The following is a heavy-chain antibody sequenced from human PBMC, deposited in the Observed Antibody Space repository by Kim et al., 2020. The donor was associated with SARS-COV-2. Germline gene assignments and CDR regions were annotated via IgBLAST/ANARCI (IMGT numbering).Heavy chain of an antibody. V-gene: IGHV3-7*01. CDR3: IRNGWFHKYDT. CDR1: GFSFSDTW. D-gene: IGHD2-15*01. J-gene: IGHJ5*02. CDR2: IKKDGRVE. Sequence: GGSLRLSCVASGFSFSDTWITWVRQAPGKGLAWVANIKKDGRVEQYVDSVKGRSTISRDNAKNSLYLQMNSLRAEDTAIYYCIRNGWFHKYDTWGQGALVTVSS.